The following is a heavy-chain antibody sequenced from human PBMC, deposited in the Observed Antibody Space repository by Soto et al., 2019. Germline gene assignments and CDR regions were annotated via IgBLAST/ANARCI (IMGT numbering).Heavy chain of an antibody. CDR2: MQTSSART. CDR1: GYSFTSLF. J-gene: IGHJ4*02. CDR3: ARGVTAAVDY. V-gene: IGHV1-8*01. Sequence: SVQVSCMASGYSFTSLFLIWARQTTGRGLEWRGWMQTSSARTRYAQKFQDRVTMTRDTSINTAYMEPSSLTSYDTALYYCARGVTAAVDYWGQGPRVPV. D-gene: IGHD2-15*01.